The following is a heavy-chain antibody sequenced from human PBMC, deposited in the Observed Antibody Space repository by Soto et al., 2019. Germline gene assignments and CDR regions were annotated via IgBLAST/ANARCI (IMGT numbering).Heavy chain of an antibody. V-gene: IGHV1-18*01. D-gene: IGHD1-26*01. J-gene: IGHJ6*02. CDR3: GRSVGLSYGMDV. CDR2: ISAYNGNT. Sequence: ASVKVSCKASGYIFASYGISWVRQAPGQGLEWMGWISAYNGNTNYAQKLKGRVTMSTDTSTSTAYMELRSLRSDDTAVYYCGRSVGLSYGMDVWGQGTTVTVSS. CDR1: GYIFASYG.